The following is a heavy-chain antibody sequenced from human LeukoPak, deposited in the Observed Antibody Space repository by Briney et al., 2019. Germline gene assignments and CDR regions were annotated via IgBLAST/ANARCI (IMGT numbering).Heavy chain of an antibody. D-gene: IGHD1-1*01. V-gene: IGHV1-46*01. Sequence: ASVKVSCKASGYTFTSYYMHWVRQAPGQGLEWMGIINPSGGSTSYAQKFQGRVTITADESTSTAYMELSSLRSEDTAVYYCARGTTGTEDAFDIWGQGTMVTVSS. CDR2: INPSGGST. CDR3: ARGTTGTEDAFDI. J-gene: IGHJ3*02. CDR1: GYTFTSYY.